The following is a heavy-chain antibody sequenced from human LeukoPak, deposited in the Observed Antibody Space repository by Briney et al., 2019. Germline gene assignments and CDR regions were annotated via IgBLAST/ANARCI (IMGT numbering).Heavy chain of an antibody. CDR3: ARVYVAAAPTFDY. CDR2: IRYDGSNK. J-gene: IGHJ4*02. V-gene: IGHV3-30*02. CDR1: GFTFSSYG. D-gene: IGHD6-13*01. Sequence: GGSLRLSCAASGFTFSSYGMHWVRQAPGKGLEWVAFIRYDGSNKYYADSVKGRFTISRDNAKNSLYLQMNSLRAEDTAVYYCARVYVAAAPTFDYWGQGTLVTVSS.